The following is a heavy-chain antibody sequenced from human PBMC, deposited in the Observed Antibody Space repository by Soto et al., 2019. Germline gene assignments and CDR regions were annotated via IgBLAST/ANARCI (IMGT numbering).Heavy chain of an antibody. J-gene: IGHJ4*02. CDR3: GTTPGGGGY. V-gene: IGHV3-53*01. Sequence: EVQLVESGGGLIQPGGSLRLSCAVSGFTVSNNYMSWVRQAPGKGLEGVSVIYSGGYTAYGDSVKGRFTISRDNSKNTLTLQKNDRRAAAAAVVYWGTTPGGGGYWGQGTLVTVSS. CDR1: GFTVSNNY. CDR2: IYSGGYT. D-gene: IGHD3-10*01.